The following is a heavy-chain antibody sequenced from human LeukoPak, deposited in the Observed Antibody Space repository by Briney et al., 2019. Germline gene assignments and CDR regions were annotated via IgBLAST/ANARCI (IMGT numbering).Heavy chain of an antibody. CDR1: GFTFSSYA. CDR3: AKGSYYYDSADYFDY. Sequence: GGSLRLSCAASGFTFSSYAMSWVRQAPGKGLEWVSTLSGSGGNTYYADSVKGRVTISRDNSKNTLYLQMNSLRAEDTAVYHCAKGSYYYDSADYFDYWGQGTLVPVSS. D-gene: IGHD3-22*01. V-gene: IGHV3-23*01. J-gene: IGHJ4*02. CDR2: LSGSGGNT.